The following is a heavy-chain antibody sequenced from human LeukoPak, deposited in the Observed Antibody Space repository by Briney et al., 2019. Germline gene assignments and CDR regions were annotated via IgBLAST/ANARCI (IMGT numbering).Heavy chain of an antibody. CDR2: ISSSSSYI. CDR3: ARDAGGIVVVTAHDAFDI. D-gene: IGHD2-21*02. J-gene: IGHJ3*02. Sequence: GGSLRLSCAASGFTFSSYSMSWVRQAPGKGLEWVSSISSSSSYIYYADSVKGRFTISRDNAKNSLYLQMNSLRAEDTAVYYCARDAGGIVVVTAHDAFDIWGQGTMVTVSS. V-gene: IGHV3-21*01. CDR1: GFTFSSYS.